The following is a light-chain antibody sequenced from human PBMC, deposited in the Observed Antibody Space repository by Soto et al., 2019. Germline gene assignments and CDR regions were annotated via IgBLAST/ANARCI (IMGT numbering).Light chain of an antibody. Sequence: QSVLTQPPSASGTPGQRVTMSCSGSSSNIGSNFVYWYQHLPGTAPKLLMYRNDQRPSGVPDRFSGSKSGTSASLAISGLRSEDEADYYCAAWDDSLNVAFGGGTKVTVL. CDR2: RND. CDR3: AAWDDSLNVA. CDR1: SSNIGSNF. V-gene: IGLV1-47*01. J-gene: IGLJ2*01.